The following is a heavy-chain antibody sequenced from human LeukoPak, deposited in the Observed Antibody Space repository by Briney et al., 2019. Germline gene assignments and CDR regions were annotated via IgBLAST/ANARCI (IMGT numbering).Heavy chain of an antibody. CDR1: GGSLSDYY. CDR2: ITRYGNT. CDR3: ARLEQLIQDRWYFDL. V-gene: IGHV4-34*01. Sequence: PSETLSLTCAVYGGSLSDYYWSWIRQPPGKGLEWIGEITRYGNTNYNPSLKSRVTMSPDTSNNQFSLRLSPVTAADTAVYYCARLEQLIQDRWYFDLWGRGTLVTVSS. J-gene: IGHJ2*01. D-gene: IGHD1/OR15-1a*01.